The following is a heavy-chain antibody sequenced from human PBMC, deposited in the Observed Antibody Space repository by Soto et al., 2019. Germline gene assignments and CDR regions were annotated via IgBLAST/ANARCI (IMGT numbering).Heavy chain of an antibody. Sequence: GGSLRLSCAASGFTFSDYYMSWIRQAPGKGLEWVSYISSSGSTIYYADSVKGRFTISRDNAKNSLYLQMNSLRAEDTAVYYCARDRAWYYDFWSGCDYWGQGTLVTVSS. D-gene: IGHD3-3*01. J-gene: IGHJ4*02. CDR2: ISSSGSTI. CDR1: GFTFSDYY. CDR3: ARDRAWYYDFWSGCDY. V-gene: IGHV3-11*01.